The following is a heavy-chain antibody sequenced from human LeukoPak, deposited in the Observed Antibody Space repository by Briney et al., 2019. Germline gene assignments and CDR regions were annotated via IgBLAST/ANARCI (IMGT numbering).Heavy chain of an antibody. CDR2: INHSGST. V-gene: IGHV4-34*01. CDR3: ARAHLWRGAFDI. D-gene: IGHD2-21*01. Sequence: SETLSLTCAVYGGSFSGYYWSWIRQPPGKGLEWIGEINHSGSTNYNPSLKSRVTISVDRSKNQFSLKLSSVTAADTAVYYCARAHLWRGAFDIWGQGTMVTVSS. J-gene: IGHJ3*02. CDR1: GGSFSGYY.